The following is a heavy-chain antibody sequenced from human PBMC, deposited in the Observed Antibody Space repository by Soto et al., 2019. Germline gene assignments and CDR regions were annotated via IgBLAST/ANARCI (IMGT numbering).Heavy chain of an antibody. J-gene: IGHJ4*02. CDR1: GFSLSTSGVG. Sequence: QITLKESGPPLVNPTQTLTLTCTFSGFSLSTSGVGVGWIRQPPGKALEWLALIYWDDDKRYSPSLKSRLTITKDTSKNQVVLTMTNMDPVDTATYYCAHSPDCSGGSCYAAISHWGQGTLVTVSS. V-gene: IGHV2-5*02. CDR3: AHSPDCSGGSCYAAISH. CDR2: IYWDDDK. D-gene: IGHD2-15*01.